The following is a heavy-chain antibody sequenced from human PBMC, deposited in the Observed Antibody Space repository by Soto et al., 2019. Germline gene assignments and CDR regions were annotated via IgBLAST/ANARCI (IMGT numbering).Heavy chain of an antibody. CDR1: GFTFSSYG. CDR3: AKDTFRTESSGWYYPPYRLLNNWFDP. V-gene: IGHV3-30*18. Sequence: GGSLRLSCAASGFTFSSYGMHWVRQAPGKGLEWVAVISYDGSNKYYADSVKGRFTISRDNSKNTLYLQMNSLRAEDTAVYYCAKDTFRTESSGWYYPPYRLLNNWFDPWGQGTLVTVSS. J-gene: IGHJ5*02. D-gene: IGHD6-19*01. CDR2: ISYDGSNK.